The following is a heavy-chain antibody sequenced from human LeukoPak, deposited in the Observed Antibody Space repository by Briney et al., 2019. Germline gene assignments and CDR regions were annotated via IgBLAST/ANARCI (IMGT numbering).Heavy chain of an antibody. V-gene: IGHV1-18*01. J-gene: IGHJ4*02. CDR1: GYTFTSYG. CDR3: ARATRGQWLEPFDY. Sequence: GASVKVSCKASGYTFTSYGISWVRQAPGQGLEWMGWISAYNGNTNYAQKLQGRVTMTTDTSTSTAYMALRSLRSDDTAVYYCARATRGQWLEPFDYWGQGTLVTVSS. D-gene: IGHD6-19*01. CDR2: ISAYNGNT.